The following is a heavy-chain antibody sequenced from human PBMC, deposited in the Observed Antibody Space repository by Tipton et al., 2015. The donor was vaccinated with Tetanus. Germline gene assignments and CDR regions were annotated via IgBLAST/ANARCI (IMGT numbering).Heavy chain of an antibody. J-gene: IGHJ4*02. CDR3: ARGNRGSSWYL. Sequence: QSGPEVKKPGASVKVSCKAFGYAFNSYDINWVRQASGQGLEWLGYMDPNTGHAVYGQRFQGRVTMTSDSGITTACMDLKNLRSDDTAVYYCARGNRGSSWYLWGQGTLVTVSS. CDR2: MDPNTGHA. D-gene: IGHD6-13*01. CDR1: GYAFNSYD. V-gene: IGHV1-8*01.